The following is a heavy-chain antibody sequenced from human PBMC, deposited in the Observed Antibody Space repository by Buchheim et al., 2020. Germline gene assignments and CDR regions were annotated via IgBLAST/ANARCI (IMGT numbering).Heavy chain of an antibody. Sequence: EVQLVESGGGLVQPGGSLRPPCAASGFTFRSYWMHWVRQAPGMGLVWVSRINRDGSNTNYADSVKARFTISRDNAKNTLYLQMNSLRGEDTAVYYCVRDSSSYFDYWGQGIL. CDR2: INRDGSNT. CDR1: GFTFRSYW. V-gene: IGHV3-74*01. D-gene: IGHD2-15*01. J-gene: IGHJ4*02. CDR3: VRDSSSYFDY.